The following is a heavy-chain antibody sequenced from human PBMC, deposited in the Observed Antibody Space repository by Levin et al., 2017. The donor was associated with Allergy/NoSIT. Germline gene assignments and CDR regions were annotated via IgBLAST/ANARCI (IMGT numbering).Heavy chain of an antibody. V-gene: IGHV3-66*01. D-gene: IGHD3-9*01. CDR2: IYSGGST. CDR1: GFTVSSNY. J-gene: IGHJ6*02. CDR3: ARDLHRRYFDWLLSRGYYYYGMDV. Sequence: GESLKISCAASGFTVSSNYMSWVRQAPGKGLEWVSVIYSGGSTYYADSVKGRFTISRDNSKNTLYLQMNSLRAEDTAVYYCARDLHRRYFDWLLSRGYYYYGMDVWGQGTTVTVSS.